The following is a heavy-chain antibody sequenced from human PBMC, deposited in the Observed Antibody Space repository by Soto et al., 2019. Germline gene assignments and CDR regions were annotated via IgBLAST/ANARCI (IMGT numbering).Heavy chain of an antibody. J-gene: IGHJ6*02. CDR3: AKVRYSSPMGYYYGMDV. Sequence: QVQLEQSGGEVKKPGSSVKVSCKASGVTFSKFIMTWVRQAPGLGLEWVGGIIPIFGTANYAQQFQGRVTITADESTSTSYLEVSNLRSEDTAVYYCAKVRYSSPMGYYYGMDVWGQGTAVTVSS. D-gene: IGHD6-19*01. V-gene: IGHV1-69*01. CDR1: GVTFSKFI. CDR2: IIPIFGTA.